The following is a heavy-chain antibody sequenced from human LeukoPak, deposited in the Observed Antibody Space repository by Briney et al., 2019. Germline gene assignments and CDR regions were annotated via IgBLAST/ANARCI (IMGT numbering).Heavy chain of an antibody. CDR1: GFTFSSYG. CDR2: ISYDGSSK. J-gene: IGHJ4*02. D-gene: IGHD1-26*01. CDR3: ATAPYSGSYSGY. Sequence: GGSLRLSCAAFGFTFSSYGMHWVRQAPGKGLEWVAVISYDGSSKYYADSVKGRFTISRDNSKNTLFLQMNSLRSEDTAVYYCATAPYSGSYSGYWGQGTLVTVSS. V-gene: IGHV3-30*03.